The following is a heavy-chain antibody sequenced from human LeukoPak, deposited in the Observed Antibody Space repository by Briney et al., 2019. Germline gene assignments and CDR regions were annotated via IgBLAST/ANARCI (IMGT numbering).Heavy chain of an antibody. V-gene: IGHV1-8*03. D-gene: IGHD5-12*01. CDR2: MNPNSGNT. Sequence: ASVKVSCKASGYTFTSYGISWVRQATGQGLEWMGWMNPNSGNTGYAQKFQGRVTITRNTSISTAYMELSSLRSEDTAVYYCARGRKWLRSFDPWGQGTLVTVSS. CDR3: ARGRKWLRSFDP. CDR1: GYTFTSYG. J-gene: IGHJ5*02.